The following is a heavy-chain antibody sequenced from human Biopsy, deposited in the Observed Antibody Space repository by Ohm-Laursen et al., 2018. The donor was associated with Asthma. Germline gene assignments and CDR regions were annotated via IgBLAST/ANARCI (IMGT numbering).Heavy chain of an antibody. CDR1: GGSFSNFA. J-gene: IGHJ6*02. V-gene: IGHV1-69*13. Sequence: GASVKVSCKASGGSFSNFAISWVRQAPGQGLEWLGGIMTVFGTTNYAQKFQGRVTITADESTSTAYMEVTSLRSEDTAIYYCARCQVGYSSGWSLLLKKIYYSGMDVWGQGNAVTVSS. D-gene: IGHD6-19*01. CDR3: ARCQVGYSSGWSLLLKKIYYSGMDV. CDR2: IMTVFGTT.